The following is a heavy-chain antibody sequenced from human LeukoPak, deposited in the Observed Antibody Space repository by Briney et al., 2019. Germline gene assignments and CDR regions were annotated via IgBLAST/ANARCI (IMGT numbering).Heavy chain of an antibody. Sequence: SVKVSCKASGYTFINYYIHWVRQAPGQGLEWMGGIIPIFGTANYAQKFQGRVTITADESTSTAYMELSSLRSEDTAVYYCARGSGSYYQFDYWGQGTLVTVSS. CDR1: GYTFINYY. CDR3: ARGSGSYYQFDY. CDR2: IIPIFGTA. J-gene: IGHJ4*02. V-gene: IGHV1-69*13. D-gene: IGHD1-26*01.